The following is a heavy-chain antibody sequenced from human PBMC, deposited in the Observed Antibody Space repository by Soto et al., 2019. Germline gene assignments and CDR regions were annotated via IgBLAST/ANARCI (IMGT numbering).Heavy chain of an antibody. CDR1: GFTFTSSA. CDR2: IVVGSGNT. V-gene: IGHV1-58*01. Sequence: VKVSCKASGFTFTSSAVQWVRQARGQRLEWIGWIVVGSGNTNYAQKFQERVTITRDMSTSTAYMELSSLRSEDTAVYYCAAVEYSGSYYDFAYWGQVTLVTVSS. D-gene: IGHD1-26*01. CDR3: AAVEYSGSYYDFAY. J-gene: IGHJ4*02.